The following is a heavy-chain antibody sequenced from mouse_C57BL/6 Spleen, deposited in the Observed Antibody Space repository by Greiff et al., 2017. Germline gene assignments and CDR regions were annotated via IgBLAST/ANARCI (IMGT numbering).Heavy chain of an antibody. D-gene: IGHD2-5*01. Sequence: EVQLQQSGPELVKPGASVKMSCKASGYTFTDYNMHWVKQSHGKSLEWIGYINPNNGGTSYNQKFKGKATLTVNKSSSTAYMELRSLTSEDSAVYYCARRPTPYYSNSWFAYWGQGTLVTVSA. CDR3: ARRPTPYYSNSWFAY. J-gene: IGHJ3*01. CDR1: GYTFTDYN. V-gene: IGHV1-22*01. CDR2: INPNNGGT.